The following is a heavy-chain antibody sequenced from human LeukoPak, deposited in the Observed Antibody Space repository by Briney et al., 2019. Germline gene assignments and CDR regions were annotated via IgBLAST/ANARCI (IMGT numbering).Heavy chain of an antibody. V-gene: IGHV3-23*01. J-gene: IGHJ3*02. Sequence: GGSLRLSCAASGFTFSNYAMSWVRQAPGKGLEWVSGISGSGGSTYYADSVKGRFTISRDNSKNTLYLQMNSLRAEDTALYYCAKLRADHDAFDIWGQGTMVTVSS. CDR3: AKLRADHDAFDI. CDR2: ISGSGGST. CDR1: GFTFSNYA.